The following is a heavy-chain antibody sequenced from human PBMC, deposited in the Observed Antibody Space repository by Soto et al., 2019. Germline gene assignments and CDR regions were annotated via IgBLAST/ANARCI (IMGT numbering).Heavy chain of an antibody. CDR1: GGTFSSYT. J-gene: IGHJ3*02. CDR3: ARDRGEYSGYDSAFDI. Sequence: QVQLVQSGAEVKKPGSSVKVSCKASGGTFSSYTISWVRQAPGQGLEWMGRIIPILGIANYAQKFQGRVTITADKSTSTAYMELSSLRSEDTAVYYCARDRGEYSGYDSAFDIWGQGTMVTVSS. V-gene: IGHV1-69*08. CDR2: IIPILGIA. D-gene: IGHD5-12*01.